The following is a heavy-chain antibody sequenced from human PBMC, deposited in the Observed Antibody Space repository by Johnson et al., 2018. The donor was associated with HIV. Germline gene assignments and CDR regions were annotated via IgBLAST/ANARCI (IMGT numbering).Heavy chain of an antibody. D-gene: IGHD3-22*01. Sequence: QVQLVESGGGVVQPGRSLRLSCAASGFNFDDYGMSWVRQAPGKGLEWVAVIWYDGSNKYYADSVKGRFTISRDNSKNTLYLQMNSLRAEDTAVYYCAKAPLSGYEDAFDIWGQGTMVTVSS. CDR3: AKAPLSGYEDAFDI. V-gene: IGHV3-33*06. J-gene: IGHJ3*02. CDR2: IWYDGSNK. CDR1: GFNFDDYG.